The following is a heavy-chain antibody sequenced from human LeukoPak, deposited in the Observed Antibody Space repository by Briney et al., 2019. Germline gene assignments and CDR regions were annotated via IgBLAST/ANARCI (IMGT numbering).Heavy chain of an antibody. J-gene: IGHJ3*02. CDR1: GFTFSSYS. V-gene: IGHV3-21*01. D-gene: IGHD3-10*01. Sequence: SGGSLRLSCAASGFTFSSYSMNWVRQAPGKGLEWVSSISSSSSYIYYADSVKGRFTISRDNAKNSLYLQMNSLRAEDTAVYYCARDRGAVHAFGIWGQGTMVTVSS. CDR3: ARDRGAVHAFGI. CDR2: ISSSSSYI.